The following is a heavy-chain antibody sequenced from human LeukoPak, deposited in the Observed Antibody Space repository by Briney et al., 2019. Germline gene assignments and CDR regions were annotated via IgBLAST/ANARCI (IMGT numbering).Heavy chain of an antibody. V-gene: IGHV3-21*01. CDR3: ARGAFYYDSSGFSHAFDI. J-gene: IGHJ3*02. D-gene: IGHD3-22*01. Sequence: GGSLRLSCAASVFTFSSYSMNWVRQAPGKGLEWVSSISSSSSYIYYADSVKGRFTIYRDNAKNSLYLQVNSLRAEDTAVYYCARGAFYYDSSGFSHAFDIWGQGTMVTVSS. CDR1: VFTFSSYS. CDR2: ISSSSSYI.